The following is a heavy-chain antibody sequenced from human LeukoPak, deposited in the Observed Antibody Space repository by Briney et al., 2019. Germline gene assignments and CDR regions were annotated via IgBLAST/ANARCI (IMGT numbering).Heavy chain of an antibody. CDR2: IYYSGNT. V-gene: IGHV4-59*01. CDR3: ARQNYYNGSGDFDY. Sequence: SETLSLTCTVSGGSISSYYWSWIRQPPGKGLEWIGYIYYSGNTNYNPSLKSRVTISVDTSKNQFSLRLSSVTAADTAVYYCARQNYYNGSGDFDYWGQGTLVTVSS. CDR1: GGSISSYY. D-gene: IGHD3-22*01. J-gene: IGHJ4*02.